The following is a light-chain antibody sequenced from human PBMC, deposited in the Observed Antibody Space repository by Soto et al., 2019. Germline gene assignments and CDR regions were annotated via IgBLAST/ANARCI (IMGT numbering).Light chain of an antibody. V-gene: IGLV3-21*04. J-gene: IGLJ3*02. CDR3: QVWDSSGDHRV. Sequence: SYELTQPPSVSVAPGKTARITCGGNNIGSKTVHWYQQKPGQAPVLVIYYDSDRPSGIPERFSGSNSGNTATLTISRVEAGDEADYYCQVWDSSGDHRVFGGGTKLTVL. CDR2: YDS. CDR1: NIGSKT.